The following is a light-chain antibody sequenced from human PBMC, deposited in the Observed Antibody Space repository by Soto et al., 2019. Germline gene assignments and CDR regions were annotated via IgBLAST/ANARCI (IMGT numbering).Light chain of an antibody. CDR3: HQYNSWPPGT. Sequence: EILLTQSPAILSVSPGERATLTCRASQSISRSLAWYQQKPGQAPRLIISDASTRANGIPARFSGSGSGTEFTLTISSLQSEDFAPYYCHQYNSWPPGTFGQGTKVDIK. CDR1: QSISRS. CDR2: DAS. V-gene: IGKV3-15*01. J-gene: IGKJ2*01.